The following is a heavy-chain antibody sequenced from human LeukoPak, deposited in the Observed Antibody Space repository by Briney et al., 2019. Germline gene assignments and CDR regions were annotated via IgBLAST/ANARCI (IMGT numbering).Heavy chain of an antibody. CDR2: SYYSGST. D-gene: IGHD2-2*01. V-gene: IGHV4-59*01. J-gene: IGHJ5*02. CDR3: ARDVAPLYCSSTSCWGPWFDP. CDR1: GGSISSYY. Sequence: SETLSLTCTVSGGSISSYYWSWIRQPPGKGLEWIGYSYYSGSTNYNPSLKSRVTISVDTSKNQFSLKLSSVTAADTAVYYCARDVAPLYCSSTSCWGPWFDPWGQGTLVTVSS.